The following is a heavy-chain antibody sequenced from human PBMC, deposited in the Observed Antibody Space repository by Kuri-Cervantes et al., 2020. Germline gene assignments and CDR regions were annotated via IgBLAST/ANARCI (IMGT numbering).Heavy chain of an antibody. CDR3: AREQQLVLYY. J-gene: IGHJ4*02. CDR2: ISWNSGSI. D-gene: IGHD6-13*01. V-gene: IGHV3-9*01. Sequence: LSLTCAASGFTFDDYAMHWVRQAPGKGLEWVSGISWNSGSIGYADSVKGRFTISRDNAKNSLYLQMNSLRDEDTAVYYCAREQQLVLYYWGQGTLVTVSS. CDR1: GFTFDDYA.